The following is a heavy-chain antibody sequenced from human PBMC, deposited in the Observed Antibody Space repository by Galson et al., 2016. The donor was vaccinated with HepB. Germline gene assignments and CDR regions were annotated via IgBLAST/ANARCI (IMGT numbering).Heavy chain of an antibody. CDR3: TTPTTGE. D-gene: IGHD3-16*01. V-gene: IGHV3-15*01. Sequence: SLRLSCAASGFTFTNAWMSWVRQAPGKGLEWVGRIKSKTDGGSIEYVAVVKGRFTISRDDSKNTLYLHMTSLRTDDTAMYYCTTPTTGEWGQGTLVTVS. CDR2: IKSKTDGGSI. CDR1: GFTFTNAW. J-gene: IGHJ4*02.